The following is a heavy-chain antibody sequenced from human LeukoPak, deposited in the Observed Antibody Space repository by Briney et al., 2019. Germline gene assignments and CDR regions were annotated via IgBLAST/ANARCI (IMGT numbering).Heavy chain of an antibody. Sequence: SETLSLTCAVYGGSFSGYYWSWIRQPPGKGLEWIGEINHSGSTNYNPSLKSRVTISVDTSKNQFSLKLSSVTAADTAVYYCARGNNDSSGYYSDFDYWGQGTLVTVSS. V-gene: IGHV4-34*01. CDR1: GGSFSGYY. D-gene: IGHD3-22*01. J-gene: IGHJ4*02. CDR3: ARGNNDSSGYYSDFDY. CDR2: INHSGST.